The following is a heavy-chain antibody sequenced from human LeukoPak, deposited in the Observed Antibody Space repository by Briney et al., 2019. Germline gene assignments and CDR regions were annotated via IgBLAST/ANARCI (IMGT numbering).Heavy chain of an antibody. V-gene: IGHV1-2*02. Sequence: ASVKVSCKASGYTFTGYYMHWVRQAPGQGLEWMGWINPNSGGTNYAQKFQGRVTMTRDTSISTAYMELSRLRSDDTAVYYYARDGHYGSGSYYDRYYYMDVWGKGTTVTVSS. CDR3: ARDGHYGSGSYYDRYYYMDV. D-gene: IGHD3-10*01. CDR2: INPNSGGT. J-gene: IGHJ6*03. CDR1: GYTFTGYY.